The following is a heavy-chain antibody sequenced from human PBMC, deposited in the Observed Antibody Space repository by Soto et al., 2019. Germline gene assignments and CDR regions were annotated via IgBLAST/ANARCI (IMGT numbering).Heavy chain of an antibody. V-gene: IGHV4-59*08. CDR2: IYYSGST. Sequence: QVQLQESGPGLVKPSETLSLTCTVSGGSISSYYWSWIRQPPGKGLEWIGYIYYSGSTNYNPSLKSRVPISVDTSKNQFSLKLSSLTAADTAVYYCSRRYGGTFDYWGQGTLVTVSS. CDR1: GGSISSYY. J-gene: IGHJ4*02. CDR3: SRRYGGTFDY. D-gene: IGHD4-17*01.